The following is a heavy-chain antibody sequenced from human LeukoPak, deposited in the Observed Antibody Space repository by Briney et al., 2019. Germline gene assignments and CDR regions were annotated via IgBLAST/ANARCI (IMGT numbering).Heavy chain of an antibody. CDR3: ARDSYSYGRCDY. J-gene: IGHJ4*02. D-gene: IGHD5-18*01. V-gene: IGHV3-30*03. Sequence: GRSLRLSCAASGFTFSSFGMHWVRQAPGKGLEWVAGISYDGSNKYYADSVKGRFTISRDNAKNSLYLQMNSLRAEDTAVYYRARDSYSYGRCDYWGQGTLVTVSS. CDR1: GFTFSSFG. CDR2: ISYDGSNK.